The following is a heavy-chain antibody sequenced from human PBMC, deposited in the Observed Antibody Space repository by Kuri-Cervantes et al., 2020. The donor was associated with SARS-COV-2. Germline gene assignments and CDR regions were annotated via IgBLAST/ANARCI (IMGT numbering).Heavy chain of an antibody. CDR1: GFTFDDYA. CDR3: AKDMESGGSYSTFDY. J-gene: IGHJ4*02. Sequence: GGSLRLTCAASGFTFDDYAMHWVRQAPGKGLEWVSGISWNSGSIGYADSVKGRFTISRDNAKNSLYLQMNSLRAEDTALYYCAKDMESGGSYSTFDYWGQGTLVTDSS. D-gene: IGHD2-15*01. CDR2: ISWNSGSI. V-gene: IGHV3-9*01.